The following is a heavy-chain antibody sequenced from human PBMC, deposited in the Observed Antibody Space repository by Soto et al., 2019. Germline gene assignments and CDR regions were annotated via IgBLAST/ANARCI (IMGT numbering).Heavy chain of an antibody. CDR3: ASPIVATESFHY. CDR2: IYYAGST. V-gene: IGHV4-59*08. CDR1: GGSMIRYY. Sequence: NPSETLSLTSTVSGGSMIRYYWSWIRQPPGRGLEWIGFIYYAGSTKYNPSLNSRVTISVDTSKNQFSLTVTSVTAADTAVYYCASPIVATESFHYWGQGPLVTVSP. J-gene: IGHJ4*02. D-gene: IGHD5-12*01.